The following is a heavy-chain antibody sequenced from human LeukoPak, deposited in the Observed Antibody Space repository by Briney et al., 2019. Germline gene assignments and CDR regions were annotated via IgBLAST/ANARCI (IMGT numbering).Heavy chain of an antibody. J-gene: IGHJ4*02. V-gene: IGHV3-53*01. CDR1: GFTVSSIY. CDR3: TRSGYRHPYHFDS. CDR2: IYSGGST. Sequence: PGGSLRLSCAASGFTVSSIYMNWVRQAPGKGLEWVSVIYSGGSTYSADSVKGRFTISRDNSKNTLPLQMNSLRVEDTAIYYCTRSGYRHPYHFDSWGQGTLVIVSS. D-gene: IGHD3-22*01.